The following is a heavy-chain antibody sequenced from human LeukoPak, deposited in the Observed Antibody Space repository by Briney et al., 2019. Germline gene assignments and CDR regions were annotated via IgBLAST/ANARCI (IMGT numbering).Heavy chain of an antibody. D-gene: IGHD2-2*01. V-gene: IGHV1-2*02. CDR1: GYTFTGYY. J-gene: IGHJ4*02. CDR3: ARKVVCSSTSCYAEDFDY. CDR2: INPNSGGT. Sequence: ASVKVSCKASGYTFTGYYMHWVRQAPGQGLEWMGWINPNSGGTNYAQKFQGRVTMTRDTSISTAYMELSSLRSEDTAVYYCARKVVCSSTSCYAEDFDYWGQGTLVTVSS.